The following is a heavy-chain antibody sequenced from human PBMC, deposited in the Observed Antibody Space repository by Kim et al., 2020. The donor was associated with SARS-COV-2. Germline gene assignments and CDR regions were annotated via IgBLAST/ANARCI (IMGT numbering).Heavy chain of an antibody. Sequence: RPSLKSRVTISIDTSTDQFSLKLTSVTAADTAVYYCASHGGYSGSYYEFDYWGQGTLVTVAS. CDR3: ASHGGYSGSYYEFDY. J-gene: IGHJ4*02. V-gene: IGHV4-59*08. D-gene: IGHD1-26*01.